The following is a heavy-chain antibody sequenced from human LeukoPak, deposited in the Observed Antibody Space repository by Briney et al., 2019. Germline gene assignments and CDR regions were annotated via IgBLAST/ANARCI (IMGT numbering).Heavy chain of an antibody. J-gene: IGHJ6*03. CDR1: GSTFSSYS. CDR3: ARNSTDYGNYDYYYYSMDV. V-gene: IGHV3-21*04. CDR2: ISSSRSYI. Sequence: AGGSLRLFCAASGSTFSSYSMNWVRQAPGKGLEWVSSISSSRSYIYYADSVKGRLNISRDNAKKSLYLQTTSLRAEDTAVYYCARNSTDYGNYDYYYYSMDVWGKGTTVTVSS. D-gene: IGHD4-11*01.